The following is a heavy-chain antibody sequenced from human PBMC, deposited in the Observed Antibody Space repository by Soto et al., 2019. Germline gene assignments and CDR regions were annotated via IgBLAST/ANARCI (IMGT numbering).Heavy chain of an antibody. CDR3: ARYPSSGWRNDAFDI. D-gene: IGHD6-19*01. J-gene: IGHJ3*02. CDR2: IWYDGSNK. CDR1: GFTFSSYG. Sequence: VQLVESGGGVVQPGRSLRLSCAASGFTFSSYGMHWVRQAPGKGLEWVAVIWYDGSNKYYADSVKGRFTISRDNSKNTLYLQMNSLRAEDTAVYYCARYPSSGWRNDAFDIWGQGTMVTVSS. V-gene: IGHV3-33*01.